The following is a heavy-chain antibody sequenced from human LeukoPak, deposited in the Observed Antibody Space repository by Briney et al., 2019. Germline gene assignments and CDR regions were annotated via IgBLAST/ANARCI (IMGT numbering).Heavy chain of an antibody. Sequence: GSLRLSCAASGFTFSSYSMNWVRQAPGKGLEWVSSISSSSSYIYYADSVKGRFTISRDNAKNSLYLQMNSLRAEDTAVYYCARVSIKPKTLYSYGYYYYYGMDVWGQGTTVTVSS. V-gene: IGHV3-21*01. CDR2: ISSSSSYI. D-gene: IGHD5-18*01. J-gene: IGHJ6*02. CDR3: ARVSIKPKTLYSYGYYYYYGMDV. CDR1: GFTFSSYS.